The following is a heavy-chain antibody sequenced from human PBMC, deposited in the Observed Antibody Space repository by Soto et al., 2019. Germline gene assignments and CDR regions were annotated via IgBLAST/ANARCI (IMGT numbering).Heavy chain of an antibody. CDR2: IYYSGSN. CDR3: ARVLTGTASHYFDS. Sequence: SETLSLTCTVSGGSISSYFWSWIRQPPGKGLEWVGYIYYSGSNNYNPSLRNRVTISIDTSKSQFSLNLSSVTAADTAVYYCARVLTGTASHYFDSWGQGTLVTVSS. D-gene: IGHD3-9*01. J-gene: IGHJ4*02. V-gene: IGHV4-59*01. CDR1: GGSISSYF.